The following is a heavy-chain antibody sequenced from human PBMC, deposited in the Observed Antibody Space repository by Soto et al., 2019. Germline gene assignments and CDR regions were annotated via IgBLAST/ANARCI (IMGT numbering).Heavy chain of an antibody. D-gene: IGHD5-18*01. Sequence: GGSLRLSCAASGFTFSSYAIHWVRQAPGKGLEWVAVISYDGSNKYYADSVKGRFTISRDNSKNTLYLQMNSLRAEDTAVYYCARDMAGIQLWLLGYGMDVWGQGTTVTVSS. CDR3: ARDMAGIQLWLLGYGMDV. CDR1: GFTFSSYA. CDR2: ISYDGSNK. V-gene: IGHV3-30-3*01. J-gene: IGHJ6*02.